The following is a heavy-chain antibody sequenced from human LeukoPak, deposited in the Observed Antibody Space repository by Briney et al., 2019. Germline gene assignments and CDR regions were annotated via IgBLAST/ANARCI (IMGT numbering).Heavy chain of an antibody. Sequence: PGGSLRLSCAASGFTFSSYAMHWVRQAPGKGLEWVAVISYDGSNKYYADSVKGRFTISRDNSKNTLYLQMNSLRAEDTAVYYCARDVSGMDVWGKGTTVTVSS. J-gene: IGHJ6*04. D-gene: IGHD5/OR15-5a*01. CDR3: ARDVSGMDV. CDR1: GFTFSSYA. V-gene: IGHV3-30*04. CDR2: ISYDGSNK.